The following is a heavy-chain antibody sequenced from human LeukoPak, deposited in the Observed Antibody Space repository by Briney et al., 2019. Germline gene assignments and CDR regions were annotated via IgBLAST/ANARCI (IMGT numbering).Heavy chain of an antibody. D-gene: IGHD6-6*01. CDR3: AKGAIPSIFHFDY. J-gene: IGHJ4*02. CDR2: ISYDGSNK. Sequence: PGGSLRLSCAASGFTFSSYGMHWVRQAPGKGLEWVAAISYDGSNKYYADSVKGRFTISRDNSKNTLYLQMNSLRAEDAAVYYCAKGAIPSIFHFDYWGQGTLVTVSS. CDR1: GFTFSSYG. V-gene: IGHV3-30*18.